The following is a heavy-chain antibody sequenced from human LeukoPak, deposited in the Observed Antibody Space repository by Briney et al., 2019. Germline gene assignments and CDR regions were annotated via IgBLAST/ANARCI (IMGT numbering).Heavy chain of an antibody. CDR1: LYSIRLGYY. V-gene: IGHV4-38-2*01. CDR2: IYHSGST. J-gene: IGHJ4*02. D-gene: IGHD1-26*01. CDR3: ARPGTVGSTGYFDY. Sequence: PSETLSLTCAVSLYSIRLGYYWGWIRQPPGKGLEWIGSIYHSGSTYYNPSLKSRVTISVETSKNQFSLKLSPVTAADTAVYYCARPGTVGSTGYFDYWGQGTLVTVSS.